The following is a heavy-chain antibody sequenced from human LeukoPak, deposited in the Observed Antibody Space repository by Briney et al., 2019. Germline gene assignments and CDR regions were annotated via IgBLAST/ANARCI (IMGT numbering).Heavy chain of an antibody. CDR1: GYTFTGYY. V-gene: IGHV1-2*06. Sequence: ASVKVSCKASGYTFTGYYMHWVRQAPGQGLEWMGRINPNSGGTSYAQKFQGRVTMTRDTSTSTVYMELSSLRSEDTAVYYCASGYSYGYSWFDPWGQGTLVTVSS. J-gene: IGHJ5*02. D-gene: IGHD5-18*01. CDR2: INPNSGGT. CDR3: ASGYSYGYSWFDP.